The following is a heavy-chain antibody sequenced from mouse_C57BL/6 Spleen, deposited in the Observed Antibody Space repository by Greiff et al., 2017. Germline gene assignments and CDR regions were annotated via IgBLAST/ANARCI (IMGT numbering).Heavy chain of an antibody. Sequence: QVQLQQPGAELVRPGASVKLSCKASGYTFTNYLIHWVKQRPGQGLEWIGVINPGSGGTNYNEKFKGKATLTADKSSSTAYMQLSSLTSEDSAVYYCARRYYDTGRGTVDDWGKGTTLTVSS. CDR3: ARRYYDTGRGTVDD. CDR1: GYTFTNYL. CDR2: INPGSGGT. D-gene: IGHD1-1*01. J-gene: IGHJ2*01. V-gene: IGHV1-54*01.